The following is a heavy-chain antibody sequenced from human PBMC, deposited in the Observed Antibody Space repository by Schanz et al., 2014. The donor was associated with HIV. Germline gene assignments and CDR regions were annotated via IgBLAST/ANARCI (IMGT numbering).Heavy chain of an antibody. D-gene: IGHD5-18*01. V-gene: IGHV3-23*04. CDR3: VLVTGDH. J-gene: IGHJ4*02. CDR2: ISGSGGTT. Sequence: VQLAESGGGVVQPGRSLRLSCAASGFTFTNYAMSWVRQAPGKGLEWVSGISGSGGTTFYADSVKGRFTISRDNSKNTLYLQMNSLRAEDTAFYFCVLVTGDHWGRGTLVTVSS. CDR1: GFTFTNYA.